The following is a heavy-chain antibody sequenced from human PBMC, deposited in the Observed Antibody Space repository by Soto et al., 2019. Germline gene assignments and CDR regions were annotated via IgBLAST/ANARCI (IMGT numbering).Heavy chain of an antibody. D-gene: IGHD6-13*01. CDR3: AREKSGSSWNYYYYGMDV. V-gene: IGHV1-2*04. Sequence: GASVKVSCKASGYTFTGYYMHWVRQAPGQGLEWMGWINPNSGGTNYAQKFQGWVTMTRDTSISTAYMELSRLRSDDTAVYYCAREKSGSSWNYYYYGMDVWGQGTTVTVSS. J-gene: IGHJ6*02. CDR1: GYTFTGYY. CDR2: INPNSGGT.